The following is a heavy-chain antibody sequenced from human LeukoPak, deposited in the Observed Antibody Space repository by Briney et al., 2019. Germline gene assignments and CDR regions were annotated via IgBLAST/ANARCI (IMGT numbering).Heavy chain of an antibody. CDR3: ARDRHIAAAVYYYYMDV. J-gene: IGHJ6*03. Sequence: ASAKVSCKASGYTFTGYYMHWVRQAPGQGLEWMGRINPNSGGTNYAQKFQGRVTMTRDTSISTAYMELRSLRSDDTAVYYCARDRHIAAAVYYYYMDVWGKGTPVTVSS. D-gene: IGHD6-13*01. CDR2: INPNSGGT. V-gene: IGHV1-2*06. CDR1: GYTFTGYY.